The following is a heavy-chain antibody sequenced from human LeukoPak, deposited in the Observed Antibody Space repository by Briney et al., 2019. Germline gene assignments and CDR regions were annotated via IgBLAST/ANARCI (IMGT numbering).Heavy chain of an antibody. CDR2: INPNSGGT. V-gene: IGHV1-2*02. CDR1: GYIFTAFY. J-gene: IGHJ5*02. Sequence: ASVKVSCKASGYIFTAFYMHWVRQAPGQGLEWMGWINPNSGGTNYAQKFQGRVTMTRDTSISTAYMELSRLRSDDTAVYYCARVLGYCSGGSCYAGGLNPNWFDPWGQGTLVTVSS. CDR3: ARVLGYCSGGSCYAGGLNPNWFDP. D-gene: IGHD2-15*01.